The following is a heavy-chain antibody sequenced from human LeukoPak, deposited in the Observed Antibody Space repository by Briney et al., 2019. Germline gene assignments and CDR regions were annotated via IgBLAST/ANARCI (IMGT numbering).Heavy chain of an antibody. V-gene: IGHV3-30*02. Sequence: GGSLRLSCAASGFIFNTYVMHWVRQAPGKGLEWLAFIRYDGSNKNYADSVKGRFTISRDNTKNSLYLQMNSLRAEDTAVYYCAKDGGSDPDSFDIWGQGTMVTISS. J-gene: IGHJ3*02. CDR3: AKDGGSDPDSFDI. D-gene: IGHD2-15*01. CDR2: IRYDGSNK. CDR1: GFIFNTYV.